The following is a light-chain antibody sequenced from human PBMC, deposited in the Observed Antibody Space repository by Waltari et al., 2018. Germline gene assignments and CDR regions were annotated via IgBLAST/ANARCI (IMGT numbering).Light chain of an antibody. V-gene: IGKV3-11*01. CDR3: QRRSNRPPYA. J-gene: IGKJ2*01. CDR2: DAS. Sequence: EIVLTQSPATLSLSQGQRATLYCRVSQRVGRSLGWYHQKVGQAPRLLILDASNRATGVPARFSGSVSGIEFTLTISRLEPADFAVYYCQRRSNRPPYAVGQGTKLVMK. CDR1: QRVGRS.